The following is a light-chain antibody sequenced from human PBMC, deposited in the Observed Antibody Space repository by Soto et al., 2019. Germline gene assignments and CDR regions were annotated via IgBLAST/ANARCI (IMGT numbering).Light chain of an antibody. CDR2: GAS. CDR3: QQYGSSPPIT. Sequence: EIVLTQSPSTLSLSPGERATLSCRASESVSSNVAWYQQKPGQTPRLLIYGASTRATGVPPRFSGSRSGTEFTLTISSLQSEDFAVYYCQQYGSSPPITFGQGTRLEIK. CDR1: ESVSSN. V-gene: IGKV3-15*01. J-gene: IGKJ5*01.